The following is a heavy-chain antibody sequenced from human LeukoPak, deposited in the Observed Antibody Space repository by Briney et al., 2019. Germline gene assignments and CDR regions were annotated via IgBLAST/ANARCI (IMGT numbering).Heavy chain of an antibody. CDR1: GFTFSSYG. D-gene: IGHD4-17*01. Sequence: PGGSLRLSCAASGFTFSSYGTSWVRQAPGKGLEWVSAISGSGGSTYYADSVKGRFTISRDNSKNTLYLQMNSLRAEDTAVYYCARGGSYGDYYFDYWGQGTLVTVSS. J-gene: IGHJ4*02. CDR2: ISGSGGST. CDR3: ARGGSYGDYYFDY. V-gene: IGHV3-23*01.